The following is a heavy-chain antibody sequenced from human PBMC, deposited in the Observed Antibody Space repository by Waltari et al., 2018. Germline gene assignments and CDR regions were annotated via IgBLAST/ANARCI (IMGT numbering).Heavy chain of an antibody. J-gene: IGHJ4*02. V-gene: IGHV3-11*01. CDR1: RSRCSAYY. CDR2: ISSSGSST. Sequence: QVHLVESGGCLVKHGESLRLSCTAARSRCSAYYMIWLRQTLAKGLEWLAYISSSGSSTYYADSVRGRFTISRDNAKNSLYLQMNSLRDEDTALYYCAGGRYSVYEGGFDYWGQGSLVTVSS. CDR3: AGGRYSVYEGGFDY. D-gene: IGHD5-12*01.